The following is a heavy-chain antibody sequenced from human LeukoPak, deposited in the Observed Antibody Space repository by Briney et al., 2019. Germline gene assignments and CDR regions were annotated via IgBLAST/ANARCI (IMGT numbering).Heavy chain of an antibody. Sequence: HPGGSLRLSCAASGFTFSSYWMHWVRQAPGKGLVWVSRINSDGSSTSYADSVKGRSTISRDNAKNTLYLQMNSLRAEDTAVYYCARAPSATWSGYSGYYYYMDVWGKGTTVTVSS. V-gene: IGHV3-74*01. D-gene: IGHD3-3*01. CDR2: INSDGSST. CDR1: GFTFSSYW. J-gene: IGHJ6*03. CDR3: ARAPSATWSGYSGYYYYMDV.